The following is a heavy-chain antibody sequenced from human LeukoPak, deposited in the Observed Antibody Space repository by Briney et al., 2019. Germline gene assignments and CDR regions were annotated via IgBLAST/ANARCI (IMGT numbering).Heavy chain of an antibody. D-gene: IGHD5-12*01. Sequence: GGSPRLSCAASGFTFSGYAMSWVRQAPGKGLEWVSAISGSGGSTYYADSVKGRFTISRDNSKNTLYLQMNSLRAEDTAVYYCAKDWRGYSGYDFRGQGTLVTVSS. CDR3: AKDWRGYSGYDF. V-gene: IGHV3-23*01. CDR2: ISGSGGST. CDR1: GFTFSGYA. J-gene: IGHJ4*02.